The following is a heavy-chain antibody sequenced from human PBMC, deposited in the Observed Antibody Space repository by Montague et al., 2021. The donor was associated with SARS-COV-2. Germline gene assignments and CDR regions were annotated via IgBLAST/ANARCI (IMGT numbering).Heavy chain of an antibody. CDR2: INYSGTA. D-gene: IGHD2-2*01. CDR1: GGSFSVYY. Sequence: SETLSLTCAVSGGSFSVYYWSWLRQSPRSGLEWIGEINYSGTANYNPSLKSRVSISVDTSKNQFSLKLTSVTAADTAMYYCAKEREVVRAARTLVAFELWGQGTMVTVSS. V-gene: IGHV4-34*01. CDR3: AKEREVVRAARTLVAFEL. J-gene: IGHJ3*01.